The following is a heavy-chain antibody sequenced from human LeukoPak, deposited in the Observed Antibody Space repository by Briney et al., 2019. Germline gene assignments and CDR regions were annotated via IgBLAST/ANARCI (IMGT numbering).Heavy chain of an antibody. V-gene: IGHV5-51*01. D-gene: IGHD6-19*01. CDR1: GYSFTSYW. CDR3: ARLTVAGVYNYYYGMDI. J-gene: IGHJ6*02. Sequence: GESLKISCKGSGYSFTSYWIAWVRQMPGKGLEWMGIIYPGDSDTRYSPSFQGQVTISADKSISTAYLQWSGLKASDTAIYYCARLTVAGVYNYYYGMDIWGQGTTVTVSS. CDR2: IYPGDSDT.